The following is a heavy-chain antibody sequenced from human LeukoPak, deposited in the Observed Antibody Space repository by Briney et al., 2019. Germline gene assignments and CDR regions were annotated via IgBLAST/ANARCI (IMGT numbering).Heavy chain of an antibody. CDR1: GYTFTSYY. CDR2: INPNSGGT. V-gene: IGHV1-2*02. CDR3: ARDYYDSSGYRPYGY. D-gene: IGHD3-22*01. J-gene: IGHJ4*02. Sequence: ASVKVSCKASGYTFTSYYMHWVRQAPGQGLEWMGWINPNSGGTNYAQKFQGRVTMTRDTSISTAYMELSRLRSDDTAVYYCARDYYDSSGYRPYGYWGQGTLVTVSS.